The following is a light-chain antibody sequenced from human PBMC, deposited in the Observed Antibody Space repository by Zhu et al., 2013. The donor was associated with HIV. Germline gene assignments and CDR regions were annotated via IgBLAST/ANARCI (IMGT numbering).Light chain of an antibody. V-gene: IGKV3-20*01. CDR1: QTVSYKH. CDR2: GAS. CDR3: QRFGSSYTWT. Sequence: EVVLMQSPGTLSLSPGERATLSCRASQTVSYKHIAWYQQKPGQAPRLLIYGASSRAPGIPDRFSGGGSGTVFTLTITGLEPEDFGMYFCQRFGSSYTWTFGRGTRV. J-gene: IGKJ1*01.